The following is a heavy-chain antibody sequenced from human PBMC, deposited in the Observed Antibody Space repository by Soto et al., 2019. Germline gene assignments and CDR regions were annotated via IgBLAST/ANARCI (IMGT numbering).Heavy chain of an antibody. J-gene: IGHJ6*02. Sequence: QVQLQQWGAGLLKPSETLSLTCAVYGGSFSGYYWSWIRQPPGKGLEWIGEVNHSGSTTYNPSLKSRVTISVDTSKNQFSLKLSSVTAADTAVYYCARAYSIAAAGTRYYYGMDVWGQGTTVTVSS. CDR3: ARAYSIAAAGTRYYYGMDV. V-gene: IGHV4-34*01. D-gene: IGHD6-13*01. CDR2: VNHSGST. CDR1: GGSFSGYY.